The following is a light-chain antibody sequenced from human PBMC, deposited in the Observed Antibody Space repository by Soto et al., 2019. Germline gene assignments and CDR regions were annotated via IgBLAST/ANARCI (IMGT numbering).Light chain of an antibody. Sequence: EILLTQSPGTLSLSPGGRATLSCRASQSVRNSYLAWYQQKPGQAPRLLIYGASGRATGIPDRFSGSGSGTDFTLTISRLEPEDFAVYYCQQYGSSPYTFGQGTKLEI. CDR3: QQYGSSPYT. CDR1: QSVRNSY. CDR2: GAS. V-gene: IGKV3-20*01. J-gene: IGKJ2*01.